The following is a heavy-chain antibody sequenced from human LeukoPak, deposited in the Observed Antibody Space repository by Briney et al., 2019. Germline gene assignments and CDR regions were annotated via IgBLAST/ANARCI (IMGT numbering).Heavy chain of an antibody. V-gene: IGHV3-74*01. CDR2: INSDGSST. D-gene: IGHD5-12*01. CDR1: GFTFSSYW. J-gene: IGHJ6*04. Sequence: GGSLRLSCAASGFTFSSYWMHWVRHAPGKGLVWVSRINSDGSSTSHADSVKGRFTISRDNAKNTLYLPMNSLRAEDTAVYYCAMEYSGYDFGMDVWGKGTTVTVSS. CDR3: AMEYSGYDFGMDV.